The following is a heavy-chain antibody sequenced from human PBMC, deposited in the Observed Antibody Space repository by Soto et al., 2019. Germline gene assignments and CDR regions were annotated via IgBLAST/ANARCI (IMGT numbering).Heavy chain of an antibody. J-gene: IGHJ4*02. CDR3: VRFGASRAFDY. CDR1: GFTFSIYT. CDR2: INSNGDSA. Sequence: TGGSLRLSCSASGFTFSIYTMHWVRQAPGKGLEYVSAINSNGDSAYYADSVKGRFTISRDNSKNTLYLQVSSLRPDDTAVYYCVRFGASRAFDYWGQGTLVTVSS. V-gene: IGHV3-64D*06. D-gene: IGHD3-3*01.